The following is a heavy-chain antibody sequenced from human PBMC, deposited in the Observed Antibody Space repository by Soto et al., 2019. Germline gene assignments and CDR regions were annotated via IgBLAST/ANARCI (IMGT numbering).Heavy chain of an antibody. V-gene: IGHV3-21*01. CDR1: GLTFSSYS. CDR3: ARDGGITMIVVVNTNYYGMDV. CDR2: ISSSSSYI. Sequence: GGSLRLSCAASGLTFSSYSMNWVRQAPGKGLEWVSSISSSSSYIYYADSVKGRLTISRDNAKNSLYLQMNSLRAEDTAVYYCARDGGITMIVVVNTNYYGMDVWGQGTTVTVSS. J-gene: IGHJ6*02. D-gene: IGHD3-22*01.